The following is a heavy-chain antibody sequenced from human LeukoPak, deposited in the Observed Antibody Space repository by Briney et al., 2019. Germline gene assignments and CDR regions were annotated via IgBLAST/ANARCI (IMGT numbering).Heavy chain of an antibody. Sequence: AASVKVSCKVSGYTLTEFSIHWVRQAPGKGLEWMGGFDSEDGETIYAQKFQGRVTMTEDTSTDTAYMELSSLRYEDTAVYYCAESTYSGSDFDAFDIWGQGTMVTVSS. D-gene: IGHD5-12*01. CDR1: GYTLTEFS. CDR2: FDSEDGET. CDR3: AESTYSGSDFDAFDI. V-gene: IGHV1-24*01. J-gene: IGHJ3*02.